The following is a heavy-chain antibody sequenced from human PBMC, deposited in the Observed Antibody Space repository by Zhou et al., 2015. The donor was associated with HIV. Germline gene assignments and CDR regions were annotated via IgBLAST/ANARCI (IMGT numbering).Heavy chain of an antibody. Sequence: QVQLVQSGAEVKKPGSSVKVSCKASGGTFSSYTISWVRQAPGQGLEWMGRIIPILGIANYAQKFQGRVTITADKSTSTAYMELSSLRSEDTAVYYCARGAYCSSTSCPNKDYYYYYYGMDVWGQGTTVTVSS. CDR3: ARGAYCSSTSCPNKDYYYYYYGMDV. J-gene: IGHJ6*02. V-gene: IGHV1-69*02. D-gene: IGHD2-2*01. CDR2: IIPILGIA. CDR1: GGTFSSYT.